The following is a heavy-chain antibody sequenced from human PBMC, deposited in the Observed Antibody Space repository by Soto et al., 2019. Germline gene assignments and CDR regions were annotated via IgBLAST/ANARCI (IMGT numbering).Heavy chain of an antibody. CDR3: AKGGCSGVSCGWFDP. Sequence: EVQLLESGGGLVQPGGSLRLSCAASGFTFSDYAMNWVRQAPGKGLEWVSGISGSGGDTYYADSVNGRFTISRDNSKNTLYLQMSSPSADDTAVYLCAKGGCSGVSCGWFDPWGQGTLVTVSS. V-gene: IGHV3-23*01. J-gene: IGHJ5*02. CDR1: GFTFSDYA. CDR2: ISGSGGDT. D-gene: IGHD2-15*01.